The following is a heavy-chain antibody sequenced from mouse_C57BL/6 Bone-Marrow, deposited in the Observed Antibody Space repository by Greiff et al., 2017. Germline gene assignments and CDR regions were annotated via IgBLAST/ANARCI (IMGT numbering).Heavy chain of an antibody. V-gene: IGHV1-47*01. Sequence: VQLQQSGAELAKPGASVKMSCKASGYTFTTYPIEWMKQNHGQSLEWIGNFYPNNDDTKYNEKFKGKATLTVEKSSSTVYFELSRLTSDDSAVYDCARYYGGSFPYAMDYWGQGTSVTVSS. J-gene: IGHJ4*01. CDR2: FYPNNDDT. D-gene: IGHD1-1*01. CDR3: ARYYGGSFPYAMDY. CDR1: GYTFTTYP.